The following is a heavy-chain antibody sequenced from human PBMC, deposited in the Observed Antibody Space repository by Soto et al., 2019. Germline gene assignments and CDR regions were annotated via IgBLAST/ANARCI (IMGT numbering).Heavy chain of an antibody. V-gene: IGHV4-59*01. CDR3: ARVYDYVWGSYRHDAFDI. J-gene: IGHJ3*02. CDR2: IYYSGST. D-gene: IGHD3-16*02. Sequence: PSETLSLTCTVSGGSISSYYWSWIRQPPGKGLEWIGYIYYSGSTNYNPSLKSRVTISVDTSKNQFSLKLSSVTAADTAVYYCARVYDYVWGSYRHDAFDIWGQGTMVTVSS. CDR1: GGSISSYY.